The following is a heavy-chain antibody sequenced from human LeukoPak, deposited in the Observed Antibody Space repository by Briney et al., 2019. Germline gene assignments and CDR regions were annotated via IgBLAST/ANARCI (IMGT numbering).Heavy chain of an antibody. CDR1: GGSISSYY. CDR2: IYTSGST. V-gene: IGHV4-4*07. Sequence: SETLSLTCTVSGGSISSYYWSWIRQPAGKGLEWIGRIYTSGSTNYNPSLKSRVTMSVDTSKNQFSLKLSSVTAADTAVYYCARDSGGGPDYGGYALSPPDLWGRGTLVTVSS. D-gene: IGHD4-17*01. J-gene: IGHJ2*01. CDR3: ARDSGGGPDYGGYALSPPDL.